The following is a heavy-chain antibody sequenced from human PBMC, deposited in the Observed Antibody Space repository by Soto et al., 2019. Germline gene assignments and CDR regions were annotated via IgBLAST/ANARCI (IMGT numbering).Heavy chain of an antibody. Sequence: SETLSLTCPVSGGSISSYYWSWIRQPPGKGLEWIGYIYYSGSTNYNPSLKSRVTISVDTSKNQFSLKLSSVIAADTAVYYCARGKYYDYIWGSYRYTGIFDYWGQGTLVTVSS. CDR2: IYYSGST. CDR1: GGSISSYY. V-gene: IGHV4-59*01. CDR3: ARGKYYDYIWGSYRYTGIFDY. D-gene: IGHD3-16*02. J-gene: IGHJ4*02.